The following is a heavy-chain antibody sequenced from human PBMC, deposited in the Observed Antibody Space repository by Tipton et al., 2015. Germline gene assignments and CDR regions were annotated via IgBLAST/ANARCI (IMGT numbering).Heavy chain of an antibody. CDR2: ISAYNGNT. Sequence: QSGAEVKKPGASVKVSCKASGYTFTSYGISWVRQAPGQGLEWMGWISAYNGNTNYAQKLQGRVTMTTDTSTSTAYMEVRSLRAEDAALYYGAKDSSGPLAAAGSSFDYCGQGTLVTVSS. V-gene: IGHV1-18*04. CDR1: GYTFTSYG. D-gene: IGHD6-13*01. J-gene: IGHJ4*02. CDR3: AKDSSGPLAAAGSSFDY.